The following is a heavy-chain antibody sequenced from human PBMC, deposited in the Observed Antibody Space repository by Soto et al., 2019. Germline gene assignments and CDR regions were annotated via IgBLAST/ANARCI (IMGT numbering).Heavy chain of an antibody. CDR3: ARDILFRPQEYIAVAGPDYYYGMDV. CDR2: IYYSGST. CDR1: GGSIIRYY. Sequence: SETLSLTCTVSGGSIIRYYWSWIRQPPGKGLEWIGSIYYSGSTNYNPSLKSRVTISVDTSKNQFSLKLSSVTAVDTAVYYCARDILFRPQEYIAVAGPDYYYGMDVWGQGTTVTVSS. J-gene: IGHJ6*02. V-gene: IGHV4-59*01. D-gene: IGHD6-19*01.